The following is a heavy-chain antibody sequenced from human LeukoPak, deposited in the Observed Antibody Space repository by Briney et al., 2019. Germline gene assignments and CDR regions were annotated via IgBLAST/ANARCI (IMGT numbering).Heavy chain of an antibody. V-gene: IGHV4-4*07. CDR3: ARAPGAAID. CDR2: IYTSGST. Sequence: SETLSLTCTVSGGSISTFYWSWLRQPPGRGLEWIGRIYTSGSTNYNPSLKSRVSLSVDTSKNQFSLKLNSVTAADTAVYCCARAPGAAIDWGQGTLVTVSA. J-gene: IGHJ4*02. D-gene: IGHD2-2*01. CDR1: GGSISTFY.